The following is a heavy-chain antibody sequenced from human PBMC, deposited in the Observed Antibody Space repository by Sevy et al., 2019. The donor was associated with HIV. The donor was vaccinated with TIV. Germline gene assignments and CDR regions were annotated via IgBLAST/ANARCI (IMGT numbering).Heavy chain of an antibody. D-gene: IGHD3-9*01. CDR3: ARAIGDILTGYYNSHYFDY. Sequence: GGSLRLSCAASGFTFSSYWMHWVRQAPGKGLVWVSRINSDGSSTSYAESVKGRFTISRDNAKNTLYLQMNSLRAEDTAVYYCARAIGDILTGYYNSHYFDYWGQGTLVTVSS. V-gene: IGHV3-74*01. CDR1: GFTFSSYW. CDR2: INSDGSST. J-gene: IGHJ4*02.